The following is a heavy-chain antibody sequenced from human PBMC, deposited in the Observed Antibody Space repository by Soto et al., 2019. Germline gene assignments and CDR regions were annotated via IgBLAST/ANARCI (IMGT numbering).Heavy chain of an antibody. Sequence: GGSLRLSCVTSGFTFSDSWMNWVRQAPGKGLEWVANLNQDGSERKYVDSVKGRFTISRDNARNSVYLQINNLSTEDTAVYYCASWVHSLNYWGQGTLVTVSS. J-gene: IGHJ4*02. CDR3: ASWVHSLNY. CDR1: GFTFSDSW. CDR2: LNQDGSER. V-gene: IGHV3-7*01. D-gene: IGHD2-15*01.